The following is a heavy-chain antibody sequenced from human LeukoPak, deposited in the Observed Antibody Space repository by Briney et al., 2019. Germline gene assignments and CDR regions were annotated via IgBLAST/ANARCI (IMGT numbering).Heavy chain of an antibody. D-gene: IGHD6-6*01. V-gene: IGHV1-18*01. CDR3: ARVVGGYSSSPGPLGY. CDR2: ISAYNGNT. Sequence: GESLKISCKGSGYSFTSYGISWVRQAPGQGLEWMGWISAYNGNTNYAQKLQGRVTMTTDTSTSTAYMELRSLRSDDTAVYYCARVVGGYSSSPGPLGYWGQGTLVTVSS. J-gene: IGHJ4*02. CDR1: GYSFTSYG.